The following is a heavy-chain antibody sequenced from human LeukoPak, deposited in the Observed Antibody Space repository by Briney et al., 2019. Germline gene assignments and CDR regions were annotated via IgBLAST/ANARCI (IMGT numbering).Heavy chain of an antibody. V-gene: IGHV3-66*01. CDR1: GFALSSNA. CDR2: IYSGGST. D-gene: IGHD2-15*01. CDR3: ASDSYSPEYFQH. Sequence: GGPLRLSCAASGFALSSNAMSWVRQAPGKGLEWVSVIYSGGSTFYADSVKGRFTISRDNSKNTLYLQMNSLRAEDTAVYYCASDSYSPEYFQHWGQGTLVTVSS. J-gene: IGHJ1*01.